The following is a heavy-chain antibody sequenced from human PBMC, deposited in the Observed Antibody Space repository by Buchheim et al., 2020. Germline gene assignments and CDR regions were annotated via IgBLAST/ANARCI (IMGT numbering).Heavy chain of an antibody. CDR2: IYYSGST. Sequence: QVQLQESGPGLVKPSETLSLTCTVSGGSISSYYWSWIRQPPGKGLEWIGYIYYSGSTNYNPSLKSRVTITVDTSKNQFSLKLSSVTAADTAVYYCARLGGKDYGGNYNWFDPWGQGTL. CDR3: ARLGGKDYGGNYNWFDP. CDR1: GGSISSYY. J-gene: IGHJ5*02. D-gene: IGHD4-23*01. V-gene: IGHV4-59*08.